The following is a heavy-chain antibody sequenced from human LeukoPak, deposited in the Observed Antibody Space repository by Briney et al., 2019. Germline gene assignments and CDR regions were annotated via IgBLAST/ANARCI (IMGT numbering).Heavy chain of an antibody. Sequence: ASAKVSCKVSGYTLTELSMHWVRQAPGKGLEWLGGFDPEHGETVYAQKLQGRVTMTEDTTTDIAYMELSSLTSEDTAVYYCATGPSLLEWFDCDYWGQGTLVTVSS. CDR3: ATGPSLLEWFDCDY. CDR2: FDPEHGET. CDR1: GYTLTELS. J-gene: IGHJ4*02. D-gene: IGHD3-3*01. V-gene: IGHV1-24*01.